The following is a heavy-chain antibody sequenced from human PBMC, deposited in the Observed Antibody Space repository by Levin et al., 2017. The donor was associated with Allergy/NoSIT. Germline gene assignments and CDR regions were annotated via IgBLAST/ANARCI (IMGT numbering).Heavy chain of an antibody. J-gene: IGHJ4*02. CDR1: GFTFSGYS. CDR3: ARGYWEIDY. D-gene: IGHD1-26*01. CDR2: ISASGSDI. V-gene: IGHV3-48*01. Sequence: PGGSLRLSCAASGFTFSGYSMNWLRQAPGKGLEWVSYISASGSDIYYADSVKGRFTISRDNARHSLYLQMNSLRADDTAVYYCARGYWEIDYWGQGTLVTVSS.